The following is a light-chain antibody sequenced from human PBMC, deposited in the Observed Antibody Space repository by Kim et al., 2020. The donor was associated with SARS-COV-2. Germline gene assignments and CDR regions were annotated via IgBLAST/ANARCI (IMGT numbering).Light chain of an antibody. Sequence: AIRLTQSPSSFSASTGDRVTITCRASQGISSYLAWYQQKPWKAPKLLIYAASTLQSGVPSRFSGSGSGTEFTLTISCLQSEDFATYDCQQYYSYPYSFGQGTKLEI. CDR1: QGISSY. J-gene: IGKJ2*03. CDR3: QQYYSYPYS. V-gene: IGKV1-8*01. CDR2: AAS.